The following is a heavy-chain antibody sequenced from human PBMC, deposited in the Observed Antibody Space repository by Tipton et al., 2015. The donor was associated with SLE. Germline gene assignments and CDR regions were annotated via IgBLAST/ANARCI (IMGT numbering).Heavy chain of an antibody. CDR1: GGSISSGDKW. V-gene: IGHV4-31*03. J-gene: IGHJ6*02. D-gene: IGHD4-11*01. CDR2: IYYSGNT. CDR3: ARSGDYSGIYYYGFDV. Sequence: GLVKPSQTLSLTCTVSGGSISSGDKWWSWIRQQPGKGLEWIGYIYYSGNTYYSPSLKSRVTMSVDTSKNQFSLRLSSVTAADTAVYYCARSGDYSGIYYYGFDVWGQGTTVTVSS.